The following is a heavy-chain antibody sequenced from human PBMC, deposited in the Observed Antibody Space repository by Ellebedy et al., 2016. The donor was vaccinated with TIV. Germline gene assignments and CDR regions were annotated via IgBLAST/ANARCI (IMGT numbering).Heavy chain of an antibody. CDR3: VRGGLPAAGDY. Sequence: GGSLRLSCAASGFTFSSYGMHWVRQAPGKGLEWVSSTSSSSSYIYYADSVKGRFTISRDNAKNTQYLQMNSLRADDTAIYYCVRGGLPAAGDYWGQGTLVTVSS. CDR2: TSSSSSYI. J-gene: IGHJ4*02. V-gene: IGHV3-21*01. CDR1: GFTFSSYG. D-gene: IGHD6-25*01.